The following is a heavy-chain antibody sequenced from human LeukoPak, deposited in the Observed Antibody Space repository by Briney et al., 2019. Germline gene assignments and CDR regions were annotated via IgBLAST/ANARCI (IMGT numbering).Heavy chain of an antibody. CDR3: AKAPRHRGISMVRGVREDHYMDV. V-gene: IGHV3-30*02. J-gene: IGHJ6*03. CDR2: IRFDGTNK. Sequence: GGSLRLSCIASGFTFSSYGMHWVRQAPGKGLEWVAFIRFDGTNKYYADSVKGRFTISRDNSKNTLYLQMNSLRAEDTAVYYCAKAPRHRGISMVRGVREDHYMDVWGKGTTVTISS. D-gene: IGHD3-10*01. CDR1: GFTFSSYG.